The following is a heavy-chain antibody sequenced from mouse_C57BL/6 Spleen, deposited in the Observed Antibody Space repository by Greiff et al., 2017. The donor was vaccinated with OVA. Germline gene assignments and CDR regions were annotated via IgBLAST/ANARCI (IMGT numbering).Heavy chain of an antibody. CDR1: GFTFSDYG. V-gene: IGHV5-17*01. J-gene: IGHJ4*01. CDR3: ASGWYYAMDY. D-gene: IGHD1-2*01. Sequence: EVMLVESGGGLVKPGGSLKLSCAASGFTFSDYGMHWVRQAPEKGLEWVAYISSGSSTIYYADTVKGRFTISRDNAKNTLFLQMTSLRSEDTAMYYCASGWYYAMDYWGQGTSVTVSS. CDR2: ISSGSSTI.